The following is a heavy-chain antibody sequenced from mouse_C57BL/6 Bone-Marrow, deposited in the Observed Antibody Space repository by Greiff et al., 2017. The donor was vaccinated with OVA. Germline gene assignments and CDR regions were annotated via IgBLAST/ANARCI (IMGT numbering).Heavy chain of an antibody. CDR2: ISSGSSTI. CDR1: EFTFSDYG. Sequence: EVQLVESGGGLVKPGGSLKLSCAASEFTFSDYGMHWVRQAPEKGLEWVAYISSGSSTIYYADTVKGRFTISRDNAKNTLFLQMTSLRSEDTAMYYCARPLLLSMDYWGQGTSVTVSS. V-gene: IGHV5-17*01. D-gene: IGHD1-1*01. CDR3: ARPLLLSMDY. J-gene: IGHJ4*01.